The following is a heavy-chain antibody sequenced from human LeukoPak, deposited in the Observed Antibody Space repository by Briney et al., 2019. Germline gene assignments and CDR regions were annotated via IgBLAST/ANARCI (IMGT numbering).Heavy chain of an antibody. Sequence: SETLSLTCTVSGGSISSGGYYWSWIRQHPGKGLEWIGYIYYSGSTYYNPSLKSRVTISVDTSKNQSSLKLSSVTAADTAVYYCARERFSSSANWFDPWGQGTLVTVSS. J-gene: IGHJ5*02. D-gene: IGHD6-6*01. CDR1: GGSISSGGYY. V-gene: IGHV4-31*03. CDR2: IYYSGST. CDR3: ARERFSSSANWFDP.